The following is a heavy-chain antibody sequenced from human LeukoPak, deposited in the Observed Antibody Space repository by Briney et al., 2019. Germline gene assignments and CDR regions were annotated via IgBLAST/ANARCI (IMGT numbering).Heavy chain of an antibody. CDR2: ISAYNGNT. J-gene: IGHJ4*02. V-gene: IGHV1-18*01. Sequence: ASVKVSCKASGYTFTSYGISWVRQAPGQGLEWMGWISAYNGNTNYAQKLQGRVTMTTDTSTSTAYMELRSLRSDDTAVYYCARDTGKERSSGWYWGWSSFDYWGQGTLVTVSS. CDR1: GYTFTSYG. D-gene: IGHD6-19*01. CDR3: ARDTGKERSSGWYWGWSSFDY.